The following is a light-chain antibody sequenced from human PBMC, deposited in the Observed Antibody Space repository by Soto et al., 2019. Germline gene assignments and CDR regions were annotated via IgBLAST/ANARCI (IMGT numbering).Light chain of an antibody. J-gene: IGKJ4*01. V-gene: IGKV3-20*01. CDR3: QQYGNSPPRT. CDR1: QSVSSH. CDR2: GAS. Sequence: EIVLTQSPGTLSLSPGERATLSCRASQSVSSHLAWYQQRPGQAPRLLIYGASSRATGIPDRFSGSGSGTDFTRTISRLEPEDFALYYCQQYGNSPPRTFGGGTKVEIK.